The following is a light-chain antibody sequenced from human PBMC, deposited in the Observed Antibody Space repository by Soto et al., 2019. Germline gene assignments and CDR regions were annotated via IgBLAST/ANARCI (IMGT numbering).Light chain of an antibody. CDR2: SNS. V-gene: IGLV1-40*01. CDR3: QSYDMSLSAAV. CDR1: SSNIGSVYE. Sequence: QSVLTQPPSVSGAPGQRVTISCTGSSSNIGSVYEVHWYQQLPGTAPKLVIYSNSKRPSGVPDRFSGSKSGTSASLAITGLQAEDEAYYYCQSYDMSLSAAVFGGGTQLTVL. J-gene: IGLJ2*01.